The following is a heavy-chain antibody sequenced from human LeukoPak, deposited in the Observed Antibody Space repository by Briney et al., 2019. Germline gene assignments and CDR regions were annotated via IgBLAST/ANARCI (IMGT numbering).Heavy chain of an antibody. V-gene: IGHV3-53*01. D-gene: IGHD4-17*01. CDR1: GFPVRSNY. CDR2: IYSGGST. CDR3: ARVPTTVTTVYFDY. J-gene: IGHJ4*02. Sequence: PGGSLRLSCAASGFPVRSNYISWVRQAPGKGLEWVSVIYSGGSTYYADSVKGRFTISRDNSKNTLYLQMNSLRAEDTAVYYCARVPTTVTTVYFDYWGQGTLVTVSS.